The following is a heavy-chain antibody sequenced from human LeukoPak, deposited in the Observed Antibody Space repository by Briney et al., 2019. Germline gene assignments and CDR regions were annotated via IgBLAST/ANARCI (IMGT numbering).Heavy chain of an antibody. CDR1: GGSISSGGYS. CDR2: IYHSGST. V-gene: IGHV4-30-2*01. CDR3: ARGVDGDYVAYYFDY. Sequence: NSSQTLSLTCAVSGGSISSGGYSWSWLRQPPGKGLEWIGYIYHSGSTYYNPSLKRRVTISVDRSKNQFSLKLSSVTAADTAVYYCARGVDGDYVAYYFDYWGQGTLVTVSS. J-gene: IGHJ4*02. D-gene: IGHD4-17*01.